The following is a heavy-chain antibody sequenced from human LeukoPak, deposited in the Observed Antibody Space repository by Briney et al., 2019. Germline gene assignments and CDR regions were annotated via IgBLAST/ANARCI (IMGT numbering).Heavy chain of an antibody. J-gene: IGHJ6*03. D-gene: IGHD6-13*01. CDR3: ARDSGQQLVYYYYYYMDV. Sequence: SVKVSCKASGGTFSSYAISWVRQAPGQGLEWMGGIIPIFGTANYAQKFQGRVTITADKSTSTAYMELSSLRSEDTAVYYCARDSGQQLVYYYYYYMDVWGKGTTVTVSS. CDR1: GGTFSSYA. CDR2: IIPIFGTA. V-gene: IGHV1-69*06.